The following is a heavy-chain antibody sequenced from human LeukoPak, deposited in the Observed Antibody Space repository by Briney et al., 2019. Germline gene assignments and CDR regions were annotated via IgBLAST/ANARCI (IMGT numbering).Heavy chain of an antibody. CDR1: GFTVSSNY. Sequence: GGSLRLSCAASGFTVSSNYMSWVRQAPGKGLEWVSVIYSGGSTYYADSVKGRFTISRGNSKNTLYLQMNSLRAEDTAVYYCARPLLGYCSGGSCYDYWGQGTLVTVSS. CDR3: ARPLLGYCSGGSCYDY. J-gene: IGHJ4*02. D-gene: IGHD2-15*01. V-gene: IGHV3-53*01. CDR2: IYSGGST.